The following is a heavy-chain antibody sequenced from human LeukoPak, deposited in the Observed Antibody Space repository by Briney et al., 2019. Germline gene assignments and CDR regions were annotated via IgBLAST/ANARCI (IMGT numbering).Heavy chain of an antibody. CDR2: IDWDDDK. V-gene: IGHV2-70*04. CDR1: GFSLSTSGMR. D-gene: IGHD3-22*01. J-gene: IGHJ4*02. Sequence: SGPALVKPTQTLTLTCTFSGFSLSTSGMRVSWIRQPPGKALEWLARIDWDDDKFYSTSLKTRLTLSKDTSKNQVVLTMTNMDPVDTATYYCARYDSSGYWFDYWGQGTLVTVSS. CDR3: ARYDSSGYWFDY.